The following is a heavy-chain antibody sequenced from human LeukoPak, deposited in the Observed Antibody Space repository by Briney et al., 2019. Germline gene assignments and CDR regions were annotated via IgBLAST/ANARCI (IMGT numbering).Heavy chain of an antibody. V-gene: IGHV4-31*03. CDR3: ARGLKPTYYYGSGSPNWFDP. CDR1: GGSISSGGYY. Sequence: PSETLSLTCTVSGGSISSGGYYWSWIRQHPGKGLEWIGYIYYSGSTYYNPSLKSRVTISVDTSKNLFSLKLSSVTAADTAVYYCARGLKPTYYYGSGSPNWFDPWGQGTLVTVSS. J-gene: IGHJ5*02. CDR2: IYYSGST. D-gene: IGHD3-10*01.